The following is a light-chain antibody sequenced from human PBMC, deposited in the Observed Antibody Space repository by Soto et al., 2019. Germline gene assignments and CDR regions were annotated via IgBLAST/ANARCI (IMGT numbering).Light chain of an antibody. CDR2: WAS. Sequence: DIVLTQSPDFLAVSLGERATINCRSSQSLLSSANDMHTLSWLQKKPGQPPKLLIYWASTRHSGVPDRFSGSASGTNFTLTISSLQPEDFAVYYCQQYNNWPPYTFGQGTKLEIK. J-gene: IGKJ2*01. CDR3: QQYNNWPPYT. V-gene: IGKV4-1*01. CDR1: QSLLSSANDMHT.